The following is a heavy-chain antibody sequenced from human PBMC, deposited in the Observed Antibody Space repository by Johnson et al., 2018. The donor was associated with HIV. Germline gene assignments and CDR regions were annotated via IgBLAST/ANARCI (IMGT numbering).Heavy chain of an antibody. D-gene: IGHD6-13*01. Sequence: QVQLVESGGGVVQPGGSLRLSCAASGFTFSSYGMHWVRQAPGKGLEWVAFRRYDGRNKYYVDSVKGRFTISRDNSKNTLYQQMNSLRAEDTAVYYCARAYSSSWYRDDAFDIWGQGTMVTVFS. CDR2: RRYDGRNK. V-gene: IGHV3-30*02. CDR1: GFTFSSYG. CDR3: ARAYSSSWYRDDAFDI. J-gene: IGHJ3*02.